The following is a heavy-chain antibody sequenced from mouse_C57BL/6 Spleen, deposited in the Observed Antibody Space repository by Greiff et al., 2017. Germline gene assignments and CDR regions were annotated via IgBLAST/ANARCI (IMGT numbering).Heavy chain of an antibody. Sequence: VKLKESGPELVKPGASVKISCKASGYAFSSSWMNWVKQRPGKGLEWIGRIYPGDGDTNYNGKFKGKATLTADKSSSTAYMQLSSLTSEDSAVYFCALDSSGLSWFAYWGQGTLVTVSA. CDR1: GYAFSSSW. J-gene: IGHJ3*01. V-gene: IGHV1-82*01. D-gene: IGHD3-2*02. CDR2: IYPGDGDT. CDR3: ALDSSGLSWFAY.